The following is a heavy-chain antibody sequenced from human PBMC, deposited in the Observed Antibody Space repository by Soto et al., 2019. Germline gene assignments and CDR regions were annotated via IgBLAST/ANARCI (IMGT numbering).Heavy chain of an antibody. CDR3: ATPYGDYGSVWFDP. CDR1: GGTFSSYT. CDR2: IIPILGIA. J-gene: IGHJ5*02. D-gene: IGHD4-17*01. V-gene: IGHV1-69*02. Sequence: QVQLVQSGAEVQKPGSSVKVSCKASGGTFSSYTISWVRQAPGQGLEWMGRIIPILGIANYAQKFQGRVTITADKSTSTAYMELSSLRSEDTAVYYCATPYGDYGSVWFDPWGQGTLVTVSS.